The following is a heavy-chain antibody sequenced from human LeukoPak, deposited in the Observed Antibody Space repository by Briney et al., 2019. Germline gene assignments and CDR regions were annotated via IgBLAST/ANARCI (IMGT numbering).Heavy chain of an antibody. CDR3: VRDPPEREELFDY. CDR2: ISYDGSNK. V-gene: IGHV3-30*03. Sequence: ALRLSCAASGFTFSNYGMHWVRQAPGKGLEWVAVISYDGSNKYYADSVKGRFTISRDNSKNTLYLQMNSLRAEDTAVYYCVRDPPEREELFDYWGQGTLVTVSS. CDR1: GFTFSNYG. D-gene: IGHD1-26*01. J-gene: IGHJ4*02.